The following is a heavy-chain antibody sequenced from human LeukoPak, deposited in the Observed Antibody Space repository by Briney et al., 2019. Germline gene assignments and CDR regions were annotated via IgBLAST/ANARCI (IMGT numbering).Heavy chain of an antibody. CDR2: IYYSGST. CDR1: GGSISSSSYY. Sequence: PSETLSLTCTVSGGSISSSSYYWGWIRQPPGKGLEWIGSIYYSGSTYYNPSLKSRVTISVDTSKNQFSLRLSSVTAADTAVYYCARHHPYYYYYMDVWGKGTTVTVSS. V-gene: IGHV4-39*01. CDR3: ARHHPYYYYYMDV. J-gene: IGHJ6*03.